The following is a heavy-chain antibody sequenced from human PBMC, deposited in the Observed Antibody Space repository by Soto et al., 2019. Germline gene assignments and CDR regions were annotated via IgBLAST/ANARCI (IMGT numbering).Heavy chain of an antibody. CDR3: AKEGRDDSSGYYYSVFDY. J-gene: IGHJ4*02. Sequence: QVQLVESGGGVVQPGRSLRLSCAASGFTFSSYGMHWVRQAPGKGLEWVAVISYDGSNKYYADSVKGRFTISRDNYKNTLYLQMNSLRAEDTAVYYCAKEGRDDSSGYYYSVFDYWGQGTLVTVSS. CDR2: ISYDGSNK. CDR1: GFTFSSYG. V-gene: IGHV3-30*18. D-gene: IGHD3-22*01.